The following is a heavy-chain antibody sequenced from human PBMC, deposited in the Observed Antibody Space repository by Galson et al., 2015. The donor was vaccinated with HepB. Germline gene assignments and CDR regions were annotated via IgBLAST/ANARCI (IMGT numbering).Heavy chain of an antibody. J-gene: IGHJ6*02. CDR1: GFTFSSYG. V-gene: IGHV3-33*01. D-gene: IGHD3-3*01. Sequence: SLRLSCAASGFTFSSYGMHWVRQAPSKGLEWVAVIWYDGSNKYYADSVKGRFTISRDNSKNTLYLQMNSLRAEDTAVYYCARDRRYYDFWSGYFEYYYYGMDVWGQGTTVTVSS. CDR2: IWYDGSNK. CDR3: ARDRRYYDFWSGYFEYYYYGMDV.